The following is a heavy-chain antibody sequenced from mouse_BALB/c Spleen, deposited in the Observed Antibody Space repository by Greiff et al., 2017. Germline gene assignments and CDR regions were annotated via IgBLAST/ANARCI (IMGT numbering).Heavy chain of an antibody. CDR2: IWGDGST. D-gene: IGHD1-2*01. CDR1: GFSLTGYG. J-gene: IGHJ4*01. Sequence: VQVEESGPGLVAPSQCLSITCTVSGFSLTGYGVNWVRQPPGQGLEWLGMIWGDGSTDYNSALKSRLSISTDNSKSQVFLKMNSLQTDDTARYYCARDRFTTASIFAMDYWGQGTSVTVSS. V-gene: IGHV2-6-7*01. CDR3: ARDRFTTASIFAMDY.